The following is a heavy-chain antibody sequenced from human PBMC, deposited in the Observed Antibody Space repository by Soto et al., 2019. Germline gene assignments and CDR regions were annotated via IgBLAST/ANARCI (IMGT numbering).Heavy chain of an antibody. D-gene: IGHD3-16*01. V-gene: IGHV3-7*01. CDR3: ARAVGLVLTYDFFDY. CDR2: IKQDGSEK. J-gene: IGHJ4*02. Sequence: PGRSLRLSCTPSPFTFRSYWMSWVRQAPGKGLEWVANIKQDGSEKYYVDSVKGRFTISRDNGKYTLYLHMNSLRGEDTVVYYCARAVGLVLTYDFFDYWGQGARVTVSS. CDR1: PFTFRSYW.